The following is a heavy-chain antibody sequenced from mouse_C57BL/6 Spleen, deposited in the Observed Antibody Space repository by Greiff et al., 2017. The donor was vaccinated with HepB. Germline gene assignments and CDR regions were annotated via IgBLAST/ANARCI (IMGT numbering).Heavy chain of an antibody. V-gene: IGHV1-50*01. CDR2: IDPSDSYT. CDR3: ARWDYYGSSYDD. Sequence: QVQLQQPGAELVKPGASVKLSCKASGYTFTSYWMQWVKQRPGQGLEWIGEIDPSDSYTNYNQKFKGKATLTVDTSSSTAYKQLSSLTSEDSAVYYCARWDYYGSSYDDWGQGTTLTVSS. J-gene: IGHJ2*01. D-gene: IGHD1-1*01. CDR1: GYTFTSYW.